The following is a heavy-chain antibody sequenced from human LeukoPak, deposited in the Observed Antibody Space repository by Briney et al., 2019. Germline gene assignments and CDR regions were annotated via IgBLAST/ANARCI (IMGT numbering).Heavy chain of an antibody. J-gene: IGHJ4*02. Sequence: ALVKVSCKASGYIFTAYYIHWVRQAPGQGLEWMGWINPNSGGTNYAQKLQGRVTMTTDTSTSTAYMELRSLRSDDTAVYYCARGRIAAAGRFDYWGQGTLVTVSS. D-gene: IGHD6-13*01. V-gene: IGHV1-2*02. CDR3: ARGRIAAAGRFDY. CDR1: GYIFTAYY. CDR2: INPNSGGT.